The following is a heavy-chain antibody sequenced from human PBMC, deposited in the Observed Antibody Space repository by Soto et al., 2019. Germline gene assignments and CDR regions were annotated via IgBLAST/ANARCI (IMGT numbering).Heavy chain of an antibody. CDR3: AKAARDCGGDCCSSYFDS. Sequence: PGGSLRLSCSASRFTFGGYAMSWVRQAPGKGLEWVSGITGNAANTVYADSVKGRFTISRDNSKNALYLQLNSLRAEDTAVYFCAKAARDCGGDCCSSYFDSWGAGPMVTVS. CDR1: RFTFGGYA. J-gene: IGHJ4*02. CDR2: ITGNAANT. D-gene: IGHD2-21*02. V-gene: IGHV3-23*01.